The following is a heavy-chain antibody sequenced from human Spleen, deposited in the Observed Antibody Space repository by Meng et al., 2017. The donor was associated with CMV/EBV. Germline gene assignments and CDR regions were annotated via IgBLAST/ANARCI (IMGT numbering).Heavy chain of an antibody. D-gene: IGHD6-13*01. J-gene: IGHJ6*02. V-gene: IGHV1-2*02. Sequence: ASVKVSCKASGYTFTGYYMHWVRQAPGQGLEWMGWINPNSGGTNYAQKFQGRVAMTRDTSISTAYMELSRLRSDDTAVYYCARDREENGYSSSWHYYGMDVWGQGTTVTVSS. CDR3: ARDREENGYSSSWHYYGMDV. CDR1: GYTFTGYY. CDR2: INPNSGGT.